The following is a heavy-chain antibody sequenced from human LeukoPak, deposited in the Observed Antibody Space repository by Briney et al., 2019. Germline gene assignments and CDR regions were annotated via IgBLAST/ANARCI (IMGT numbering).Heavy chain of an antibody. CDR2: ISAYNGNT. Sequence: ASVKVSCKASGYTFTSYGISWVRQAPGQGLEWMGWISAYNGNTNYAQKLQGRVTMTTDTSTSTAYMELRSLRSDDTAVYYCARDQDYDFWSGPMDVWGKGTTVTVSS. CDR3: ARDQDYDFWSGPMDV. V-gene: IGHV1-18*01. D-gene: IGHD3-3*01. CDR1: GYTFTSYG. J-gene: IGHJ6*04.